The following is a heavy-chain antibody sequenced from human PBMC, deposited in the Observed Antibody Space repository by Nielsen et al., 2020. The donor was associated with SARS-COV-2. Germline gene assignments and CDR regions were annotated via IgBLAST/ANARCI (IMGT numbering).Heavy chain of an antibody. CDR2: ISGRSVYT. J-gene: IGHJ4*02. CDR1: GFSSSDSY. Sequence: GGSLRPSCAASGFSSSDSYMSWIRQAPGKGLEWISYISGRSVYTNYADSVKGRFTISRDNAKNSLYLQMNNVTVKDTAVYYCATAGASNYWGQGSLVTVSS. D-gene: IGHD2-8*02. CDR3: ATAGASNY. V-gene: IGHV3-11*03.